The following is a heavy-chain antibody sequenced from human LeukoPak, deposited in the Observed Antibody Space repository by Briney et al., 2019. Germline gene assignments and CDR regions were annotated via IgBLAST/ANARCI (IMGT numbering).Heavy chain of an antibody. Sequence: SVKVSCKASGGTFSSYAISWVRQAPGQGLEWMGGIIPIFGTANYAQKFQGRVTITADELRSTAYLEMTGLKSEDTAVYFCARSPQGGTIFDGDVWGKGTTVTVFS. V-gene: IGHV1-69*13. CDR3: ARSPQGGTIFDGDV. J-gene: IGHJ6*04. CDR1: GGTFSSYA. D-gene: IGHD3-3*01. CDR2: IIPIFGTA.